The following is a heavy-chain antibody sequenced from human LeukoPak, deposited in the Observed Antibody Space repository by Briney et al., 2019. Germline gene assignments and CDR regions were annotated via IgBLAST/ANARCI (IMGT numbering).Heavy chain of an antibody. CDR1: GGSLSRGDHY. CDR2: CYYSERT. CDR3: ARDIAGTTWEWFDP. Sequence: SQTLSLTCTVSGGSLSRGDHYWSWIRQPPGKGLECFGYCYYSERTYYHPSLKSRVTPSVDTSKNHFSRKLSAGTAADTAVYYCARDIAGTTWEWFDPWGQGTLVTVSS. D-gene: IGHD1-7*01. V-gene: IGHV4-30-4*01. J-gene: IGHJ5*02.